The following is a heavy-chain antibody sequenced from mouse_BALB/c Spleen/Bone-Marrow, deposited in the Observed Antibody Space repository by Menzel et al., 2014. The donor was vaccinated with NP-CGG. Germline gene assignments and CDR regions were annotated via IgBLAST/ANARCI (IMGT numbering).Heavy chain of an antibody. CDR3: ARRTTTVVATDY. J-gene: IGHJ2*01. D-gene: IGHD1-1*01. Sequence: QVQLKQSGAELVKPGASVMLSCKASGYTFTSYWMHWVKQRPGQGLEWIGEINPSNGRTNYNEKFKSKATLTVDKSSSTAYMQLSSLTSEDSAVYYCARRTTTVVATDYWGQGTTLTVSS. V-gene: IGHV1S81*02. CDR2: INPSNGRT. CDR1: GYTFTSYW.